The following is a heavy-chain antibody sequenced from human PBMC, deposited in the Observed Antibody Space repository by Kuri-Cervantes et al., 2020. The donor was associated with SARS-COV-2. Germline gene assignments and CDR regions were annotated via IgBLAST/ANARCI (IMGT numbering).Heavy chain of an antibody. Sequence: GGSLRLSCAASGFTFSSYGMHWVRQAPGKGLEWVAVISYDGSNKYYADSVKGRFTISRDNSKNTLYLQMNSLRAEDTAVYYCARGIQGWGSIAARDSYEYFQHWGQGTLVTVSS. CDR2: ISYDGSNK. CDR1: GFTFSSYG. J-gene: IGHJ1*01. CDR3: ARGIQGWGSIAARDSYEYFQH. D-gene: IGHD6-6*01. V-gene: IGHV3-30*03.